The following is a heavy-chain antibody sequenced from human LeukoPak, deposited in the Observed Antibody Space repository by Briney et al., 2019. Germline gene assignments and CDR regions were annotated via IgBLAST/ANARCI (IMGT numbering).Heavy chain of an antibody. J-gene: IGHJ6*02. CDR2: ISAYNGNT. CDR1: GYTFTSYG. D-gene: IGHD6-13*01. V-gene: IGHV1-18*01. Sequence: ASVKVSCKASGYTFTSYGISWVRQAPGQGLEWMGWISAYNGNTNYAQKLQGRVTMTTDTSTSTAYMELRSLRSDDTAVYYCAREYSSPYYYYGMDVWGQGATVTVSS. CDR3: AREYSSPYYYYGMDV.